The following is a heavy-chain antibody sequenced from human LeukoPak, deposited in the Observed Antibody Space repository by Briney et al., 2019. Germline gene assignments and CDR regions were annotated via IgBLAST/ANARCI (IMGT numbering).Heavy chain of an antibody. CDR1: AGSISSYY. J-gene: IGHJ1*01. Sequence: SETLSLTCTVYAGSISSYYWSWIRQPPGKGLEWIGYIFYSGSTNYNPSLKSRVTISVDPSKNQSSLKLSSVTAADTAVYYCAREIEQWLVRGAFQHWGQGTLVTVSS. CDR2: IFYSGST. V-gene: IGHV4-59*01. CDR3: AREIEQWLVRGAFQH. D-gene: IGHD6-19*01.